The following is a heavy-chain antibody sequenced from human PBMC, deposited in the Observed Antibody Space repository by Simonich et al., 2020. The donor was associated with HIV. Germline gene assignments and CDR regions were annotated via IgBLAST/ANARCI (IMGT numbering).Heavy chain of an antibody. J-gene: IGHJ4*02. V-gene: IGHV3-33*01. CDR2: IWSDGSKK. CDR1: GFNLSNYG. CDR3: ARGLSVITVTVFGY. D-gene: IGHD4-17*01. Sequence: QVQLVESGGGVVQPGRSLSLSGSASGFNLSNYGMHWVRQARGKGRVWVEIIWSDGSKKFYADAVKGRFTISRDNSKNTLYLQMNSLRAEDTAVYYCARGLSVITVTVFGYWGQGTLVTVSS.